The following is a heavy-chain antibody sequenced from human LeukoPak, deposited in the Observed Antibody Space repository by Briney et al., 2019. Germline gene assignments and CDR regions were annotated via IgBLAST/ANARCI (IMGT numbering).Heavy chain of an antibody. CDR1: GFTFSSYA. D-gene: IGHD3-16*01. CDR3: AKRGGREGGGGFDY. J-gene: IGHJ4*02. V-gene: IGHV3-23*01. Sequence: GGSLRLSCAASGFTFSSYAMSWVRQAPGKGLEWVSAISGSGGSTYYADSVKGRFTISRDNSKNTLYLQMNSLRAEDTAVYYWAKRGGREGGGGFDYWGQGTLVTVSS. CDR2: ISGSGGST.